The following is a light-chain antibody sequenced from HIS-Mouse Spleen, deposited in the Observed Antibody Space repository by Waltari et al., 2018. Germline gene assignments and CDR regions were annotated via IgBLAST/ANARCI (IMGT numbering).Light chain of an antibody. Sequence: DIQMTQSPSSLSASVGDRVTITCRASQSISSYLTWYQQKPGKAPKLLIYAASSLQSGVPSRLSGSGSGTDFTLTISSLQPEDFATYYCQQSYSTTPTFGQGTKVEIK. CDR1: QSISSY. CDR3: QQSYSTTPT. CDR2: AAS. J-gene: IGKJ1*01. V-gene: IGKV1-39*01.